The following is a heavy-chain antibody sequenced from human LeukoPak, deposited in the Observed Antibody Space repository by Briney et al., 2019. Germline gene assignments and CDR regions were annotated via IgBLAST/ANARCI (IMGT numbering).Heavy chain of an antibody. CDR1: GFTFSNAW. CDR3: TTLGTMGPYYYYGMDV. J-gene: IGHJ6*02. D-gene: IGHD4/OR15-4a*01. Sequence: GGSLRLSCAASGFTFSNAWMNWIRQAPGKGLEWVGRIKSKTDGGTTDYAAPVKGRFTISRDDSKNTLYLQMNSLKTEDTAVYYCTTLGTMGPYYYYGMDVWGQGTTVTVSS. CDR2: IKSKTDGGTT. V-gene: IGHV3-15*07.